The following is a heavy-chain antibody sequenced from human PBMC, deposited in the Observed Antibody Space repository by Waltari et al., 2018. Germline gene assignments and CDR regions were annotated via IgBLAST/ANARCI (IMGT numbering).Heavy chain of an antibody. V-gene: IGHV3-21*01. CDR3: VRSTSWRYYFDT. CDR1: GFTFSSYS. D-gene: IGHD6-13*01. J-gene: IGHJ4*02. CDR2: ISSGGTYI. Sequence: SLRLSCAASGFTFSSYSMHWVRQAPGKGLEWVASISSGGTYIYYTYSVKGQFTISRGSVTDSLYLQMNSLRVEDTATYFCVRSTSWRYYFDTWGQGTLVAVSS.